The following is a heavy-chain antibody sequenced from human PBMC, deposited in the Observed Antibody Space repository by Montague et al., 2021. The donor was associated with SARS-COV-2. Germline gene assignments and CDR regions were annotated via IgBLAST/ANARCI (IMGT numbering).Heavy chain of an antibody. Sequence: SLSLSWAASGFTFSNYWMSWVRQAPGKGPEWVANIHQDGNWIYYMDSVRGRFTISRDNARKSLYLQMSSLRDDDTAIYYCARDPGIPSAGTVGHFDSWGQGTLVIVSS. CDR1: GFTFSNYW. J-gene: IGHJ5*01. CDR2: IHQDGNWI. D-gene: IGHD6-13*01. V-gene: IGHV3-7*01. CDR3: ARDPGIPSAGTVGHFDS.